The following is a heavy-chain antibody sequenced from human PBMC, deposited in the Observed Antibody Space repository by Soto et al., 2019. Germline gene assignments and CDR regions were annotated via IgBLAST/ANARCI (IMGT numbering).Heavy chain of an antibody. CDR3: ARAGSGSYYPSFDY. V-gene: IGHV4-34*01. CDR1: GGSFSGYY. Sequence: SETLSLTCAVYGGSFSGYYWSWIRQPPGKGLEWIGEINHSGSTNYNLSLKSRVTISVDTSKNQFSLKLSSVTAADTAVYYCARAGSGSYYPSFDYWGQGTLVTVSS. D-gene: IGHD3-10*01. CDR2: INHSGST. J-gene: IGHJ4*02.